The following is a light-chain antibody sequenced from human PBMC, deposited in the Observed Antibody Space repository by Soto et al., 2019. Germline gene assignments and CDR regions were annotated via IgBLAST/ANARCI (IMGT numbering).Light chain of an antibody. Sequence: DTQMTQSPSTLSASVGDRLTITCRASQSISNWLAWYQQRPGKAPKLLIFDASSLESGVPSRFSGSGSGTDFTLTISSLQPEDFATYYCQQSYSTPPTFGQGTKVDI. V-gene: IGKV1-5*01. J-gene: IGKJ1*01. CDR1: QSISNW. CDR3: QQSYSTPPT. CDR2: DAS.